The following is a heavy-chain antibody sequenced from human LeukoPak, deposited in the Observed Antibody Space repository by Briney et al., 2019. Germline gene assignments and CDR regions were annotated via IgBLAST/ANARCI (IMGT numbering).Heavy chain of an antibody. D-gene: IGHD1-26*01. CDR3: ARDIRLSGSYLFDY. CDR1: GFTFDDYG. CDR2: INWNGGST. V-gene: IGHV3-20*04. Sequence: GGSLRLSCAASGFTFDDYGTSWVRQAPGKGLEWVSGINWNGGSTGYADSVKGRFTISRDNAKNSLYLQVNSLRAEDTALYYCARDIRLSGSYLFDYWGQGTLVTVSS. J-gene: IGHJ4*02.